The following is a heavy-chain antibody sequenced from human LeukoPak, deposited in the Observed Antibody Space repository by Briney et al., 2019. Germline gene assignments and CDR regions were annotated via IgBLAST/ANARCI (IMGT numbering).Heavy chain of an antibody. CDR2: VYSGGLT. D-gene: IGHD6-19*01. Sequence: GVTLRFSCAASGFIGSENNMSWQPTAQGQELEWVSTVYSGGLTFYADPVKGRFTISRDNSKNTLYLQMSSLRAEDTAVYYCVRDRWPGLGDFWGQGTTVTVSS. J-gene: IGHJ6*02. V-gene: IGHV3-66*01. CDR1: GFIGSENN. CDR3: VRDRWPGLGDF.